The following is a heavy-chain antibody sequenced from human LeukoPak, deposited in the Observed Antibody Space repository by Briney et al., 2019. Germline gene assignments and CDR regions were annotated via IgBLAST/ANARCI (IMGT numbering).Heavy chain of an antibody. CDR3: AKDQWNRLLPDY. Sequence: GGSLRLSCAASGFTFSSYAISWVRQAPGKGLEWVSAISGSGGSTYYADSVKGRFTISRDNSKNTLYLQMNSLRAEDTAVYYCAKDQWNRLLPDYWGQGTLVTVSS. V-gene: IGHV3-23*01. CDR1: GFTFSSYA. D-gene: IGHD1-1*01. J-gene: IGHJ4*02. CDR2: ISGSGGST.